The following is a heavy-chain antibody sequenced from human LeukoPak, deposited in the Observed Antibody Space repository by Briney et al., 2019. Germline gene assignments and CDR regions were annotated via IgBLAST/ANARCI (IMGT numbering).Heavy chain of an antibody. CDR3: ARNANPGGYYYYYYMDV. CDR1: GFTFSSFW. D-gene: IGHD6-25*01. V-gene: IGHV3-7*01. CDR2: IKQDGSEK. J-gene: IGHJ6*03. Sequence: GGSLRLSCAASGFTFSSFWMTWVRQAPGKGLEWVANIKQDGSEKYYVDSVKGRFTISRDNAKNSLYLQMNSLRAEDTAVYYCARNANPGGYYYYYYMDVWGKGTTVTVSS.